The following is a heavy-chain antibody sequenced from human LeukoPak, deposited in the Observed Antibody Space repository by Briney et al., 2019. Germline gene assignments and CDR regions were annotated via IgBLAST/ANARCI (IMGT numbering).Heavy chain of an antibody. CDR3: ATDTYSGSYRWFDP. Sequence: ASVKVSCKVSGYTLTELSMHWVLQAPGKGLEWMGGFDPEDGETIYAQKFQGRVTMTEGTSTDTAYMELSSLRSEDTAVYYCATDTYSGSYRWFDPWGQGTLVTVSS. V-gene: IGHV1-24*01. CDR2: FDPEDGET. CDR1: GYTLTELS. J-gene: IGHJ5*02. D-gene: IGHD1-26*01.